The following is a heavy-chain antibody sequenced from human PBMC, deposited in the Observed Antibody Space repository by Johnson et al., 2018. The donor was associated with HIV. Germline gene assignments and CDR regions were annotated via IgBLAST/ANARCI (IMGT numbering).Heavy chain of an antibody. J-gene: IGHJ3*02. D-gene: IGHD3-3*01. V-gene: IGHV3-30-3*01. CDR1: GFTFSSYA. Sequence: QVQLVESGGGVVQPGRSLRLSCAASGFTFSSYAMHWVRQAPGKGLEWVAVISYDGSNKYYADSVKGRFTISRDNPKNTLFLPMNSLRAEDTAVYYCARVPRITIFGVVIEVDAFDIWGQGTMVTVSS. CDR2: ISYDGSNK. CDR3: ARVPRITIFGVVIEVDAFDI.